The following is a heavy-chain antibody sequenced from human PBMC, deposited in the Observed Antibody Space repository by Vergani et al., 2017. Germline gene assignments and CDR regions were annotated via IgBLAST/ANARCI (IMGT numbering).Heavy chain of an antibody. CDR2: ISPGASTV. CDR3: AKNPGISTTRHYYAMDV. J-gene: IGHJ6*02. D-gene: IGHD1-1*01. V-gene: IGHV3-11*04. CDR1: GFKFSDHY. Sequence: LEESGGGSVTPGGSLRLSCAASGFKFSDHYMRWIRQAPGKGLEWVSHISPGASTVSYTDSVTGRFTVSRDNDNNSLTLDMTTLRVEDTAVYYCAKNPGISTTRHYYAMDVWGQGTTVTVSS.